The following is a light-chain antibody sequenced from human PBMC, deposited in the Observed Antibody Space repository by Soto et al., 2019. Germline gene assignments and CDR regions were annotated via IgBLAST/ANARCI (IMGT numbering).Light chain of an antibody. V-gene: IGKV3-11*01. J-gene: IGKJ5*01. CDR1: QSVSSY. Sequence: EIVLTQSPATLSLSPGERATLSCRASQSVSSYFAWYQQKPGQAPNLLIYDASNRATGIPARFSGSGSGTDFTLTISSLEPEDFAVYYCQQRSNWPFTFGQGTRLEIK. CDR2: DAS. CDR3: QQRSNWPFT.